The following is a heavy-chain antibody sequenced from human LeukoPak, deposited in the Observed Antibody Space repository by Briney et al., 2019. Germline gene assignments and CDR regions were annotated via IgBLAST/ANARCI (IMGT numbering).Heavy chain of an antibody. V-gene: IGHV3-23*01. J-gene: IGHJ4*02. CDR2: ISGSGGST. Sequence: GGSLRLSCAASGFTFSSYAMSWVRQAPGKGLEWVSGISGSGGSTYYADSVKGRFTISRDNSKNTLYLQMNSLRAEDTAVYYCAKDPGGYSSPNYFDYWGQGTLVTVSS. CDR3: AKDPGGYSSPNYFDY. D-gene: IGHD6-13*01. CDR1: GFTFSSYA.